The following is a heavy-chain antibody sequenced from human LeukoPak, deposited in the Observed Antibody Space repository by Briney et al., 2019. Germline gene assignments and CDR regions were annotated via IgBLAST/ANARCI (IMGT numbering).Heavy chain of an antibody. CDR3: ARVDGLTMIVVVVPHPLDY. D-gene: IGHD3-22*01. J-gene: IGHJ4*02. CDR1: GYTFTSYG. CDR2: ISAYNGNT. Sequence: GASVKVSCKASGYTFTSYGISWVRQAPGQGLEWMGWISAYNGNTNYAQKLQGRVTMTTDAPTSTAYMELRSLRSDDTAVYYCARVDGLTMIVVVVPHPLDYWGQGTLVTVSS. V-gene: IGHV1-18*01.